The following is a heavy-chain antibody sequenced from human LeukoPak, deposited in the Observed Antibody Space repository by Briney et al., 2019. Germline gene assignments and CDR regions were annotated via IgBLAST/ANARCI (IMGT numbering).Heavy chain of an antibody. CDR3: VRRAVPENYFDS. D-gene: IGHD6-19*01. J-gene: IGHJ4*02. V-gene: IGHV4-4*07. Sequence: SETLSLTCTVSGGSISSYYWSWIRQPAGKGLEWIGRIYTSGSTNYNPSLKSRVTMSVDTSKNQFSLKLNSVTATDTAIYYCVRRAVPENYFDSWGQGTQVIVSS. CDR1: GGSISSYY. CDR2: IYTSGST.